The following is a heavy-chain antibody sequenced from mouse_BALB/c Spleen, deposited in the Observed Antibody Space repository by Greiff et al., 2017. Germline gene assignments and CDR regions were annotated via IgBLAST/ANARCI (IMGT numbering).Heavy chain of an antibody. V-gene: IGHV5-6*01. CDR3: ARRYDVRDYAMDY. CDR2: ISSGGSYT. Sequence: EVHLVESGGDLVKPGGSLKLSCAASGFTFSSYGMSWVRQTPDKRLEWVATISSGGSYTYYPDSVKGRFTISRDNAKNTLYLQMSSLKSEDTAMYYCARRYDVRDYAMDYWGQGTSVTVSS. CDR1: GFTFSSYG. J-gene: IGHJ4*01. D-gene: IGHD2-14*01.